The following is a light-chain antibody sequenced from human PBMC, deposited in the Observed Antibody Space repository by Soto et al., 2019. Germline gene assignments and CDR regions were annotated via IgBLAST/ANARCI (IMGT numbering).Light chain of an antibody. CDR2: GAS. J-gene: IGKJ2*01. Sequence: EVVLTQSPGTLSLSPGERATLSCRASQSVSSSYLAWYQQKPVQAPRLLIYGASSRATGIPDRFSGSGSGTDFTLTISRLEPEDGAVYYCQQYGSSPPNTFGQGTKLEIK. V-gene: IGKV3-20*01. CDR3: QQYGSSPPNT. CDR1: QSVSSSY.